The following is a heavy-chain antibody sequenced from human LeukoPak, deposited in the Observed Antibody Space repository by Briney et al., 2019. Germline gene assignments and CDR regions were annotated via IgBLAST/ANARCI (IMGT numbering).Heavy chain of an antibody. CDR1: GFTFSSYW. CDR3: ARDHAIRVVVDVNYYYGMDV. D-gene: IGHD2-15*01. V-gene: IGHV3-7*01. Sequence: PGGSLRLSCAASGFTFSSYWMSWVRQAPGKGLEWVANIKQDGSEKYYVDSVKGRFTISRDNAKNSLYLQMNSLRAEDTAVYYCARDHAIRVVVDVNYYYGMDVWGQGTTVTVSS. J-gene: IGHJ6*02. CDR2: IKQDGSEK.